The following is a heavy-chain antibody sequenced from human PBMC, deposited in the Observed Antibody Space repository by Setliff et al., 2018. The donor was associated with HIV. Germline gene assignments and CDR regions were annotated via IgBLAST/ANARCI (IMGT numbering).Heavy chain of an antibody. CDR2: IYHSGTT. Sequence: PSETLSLTCIVSGVSTISSSSSYYWGWIRQPPGKGLEWIGSIYHSGTTYYNPSLKSRVTVSVDTSKNQFSLKLTSVTAADTALYYCARHFSIFGVTIISNDAFDIWGRGTMVTVSS. V-gene: IGHV4-39*01. J-gene: IGHJ3*02. D-gene: IGHD3-3*01. CDR1: GVSTISSSSSYY. CDR3: ARHFSIFGVTIISNDAFDI.